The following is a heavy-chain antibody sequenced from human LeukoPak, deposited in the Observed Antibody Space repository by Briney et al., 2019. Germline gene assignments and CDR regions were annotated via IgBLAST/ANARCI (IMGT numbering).Heavy chain of an antibody. CDR1: GGSISSGDYY. D-gene: IGHD3-22*01. CDR3: ARSLNYYHFYFDY. CDR2: IYYSGST. V-gene: IGHV4-30-4*02. Sequence: SETLSLTCTVSGGSISSGDYYWSWIRQPPGKGLEWLGYIYYSGSTYYNPSLKSRVTISVDTSKNQFSLKLSSVTAADTAVYYCARSLNYYHFYFDYWGQGALVTVSS. J-gene: IGHJ4*02.